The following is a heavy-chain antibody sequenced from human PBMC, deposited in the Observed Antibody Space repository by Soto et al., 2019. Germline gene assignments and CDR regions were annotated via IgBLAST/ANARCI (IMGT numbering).Heavy chain of an antibody. J-gene: IGHJ4*02. CDR2: IYPGDSDT. Sequence: PGESLKISCKGSGYSFTSYWIGWVRQMPGKGLEWMGIIYPGDSDTRYSPSFQGQVTISADKSISTAYLQWSSLKASDTAMYYCARSNPKDGYSKTPGSYYFDYWGQGTLVTVSS. D-gene: IGHD5-18*01. CDR3: ARSNPKDGYSKTPGSYYFDY. V-gene: IGHV5-51*01. CDR1: GYSFTSYW.